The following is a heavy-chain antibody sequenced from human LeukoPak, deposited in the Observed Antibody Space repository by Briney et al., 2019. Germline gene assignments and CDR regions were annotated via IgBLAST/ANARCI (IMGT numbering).Heavy chain of an antibody. CDR3: ARVPGIQLWRFDYYYMDV. Sequence: APVKVSCKASGYTFTSNGISWVRHAPGQGLEWMGWISAYDGNTTYAQKLRGRVTMTTDTSTSTDYMELRSLRSDDTAVYYCARVPGIQLWRFDYYYMDVWGKGTTVTVSS. CDR1: GYTFTSNG. D-gene: IGHD5-18*01. CDR2: ISAYDGNT. J-gene: IGHJ6*03. V-gene: IGHV1-18*01.